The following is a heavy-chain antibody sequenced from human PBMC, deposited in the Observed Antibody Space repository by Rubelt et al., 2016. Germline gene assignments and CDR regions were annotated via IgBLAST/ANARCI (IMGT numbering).Heavy chain of an antibody. CDR1: GGSFSGYY. D-gene: IGHD6-13*01. J-gene: IGHJ4*02. V-gene: IGHV4-34*01. CDR2: INHSGST. Sequence: QVQLQQWGAGLLKPSETLSLTCGVYGGSFSGYYWSWIRQPPGKGLEWIGEINHSGSTNYNPSLKSRVPIPVDTSKNQFPRKPGSLTAADTALYYCARTYSSTWTRFDYWGQGTLVIVSS. CDR3: ARTYSSTWTRFDY.